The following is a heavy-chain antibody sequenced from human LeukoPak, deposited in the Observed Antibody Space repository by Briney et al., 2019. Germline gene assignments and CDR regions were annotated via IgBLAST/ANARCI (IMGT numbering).Heavy chain of an antibody. CDR2: IYYSGNT. Sequence: PSETLSPTCTVSGVSISSSNSYWGWIRQPPGKGLEWIGSIYYSGNTYYNASLKSQVSISIDTSKNQFSLKLTSVTAADTALYFCARTWTFTTPLGRVAGTSSRRGRYFDYWGQGTLVTVSS. CDR1: GVSISSSNSY. CDR3: ARTWTFTTPLGRVAGTSSRRGRYFDY. V-gene: IGHV4-39*01. J-gene: IGHJ4*02. D-gene: IGHD6-19*01.